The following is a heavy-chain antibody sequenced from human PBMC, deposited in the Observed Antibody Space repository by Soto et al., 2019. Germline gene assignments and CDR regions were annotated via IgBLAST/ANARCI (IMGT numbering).Heavy chain of an antibody. CDR2: IYYSGST. CDR1: GGSISSGGYY. Sequence: SETLSLTCTVSGGSISSGGYYWSWIRQHPGKGLEWIGYIYYSGSTYYNPSLKSRVTISVDTSKNQFSLKLSSVTAADTAVYYCARAYCGGDCYSYYYYYYYLDVWGKGTTVTVSS. V-gene: IGHV4-31*03. CDR3: ARAYCGGDCYSYYYYYYYLDV. J-gene: IGHJ6*03. D-gene: IGHD2-21*01.